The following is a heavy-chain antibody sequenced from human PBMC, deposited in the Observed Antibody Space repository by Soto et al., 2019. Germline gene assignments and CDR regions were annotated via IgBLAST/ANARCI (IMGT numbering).Heavy chain of an antibody. CDR3: AEDPKAGPPYYFDY. CDR2: IDASGGYT. J-gene: IGHJ4*02. V-gene: IGHV3-23*01. Sequence: EVQLLESGGGLLQPGRSLRLSCAASGFTFTDYALSWVRQAPGKGLEWVSLIDASGGYTYSADSGKGRVTISRDNSRNTLYLQLNSLRAEDTAVYYCAEDPKAGPPYYFDYWGQGARVTVSS. D-gene: IGHD6-13*01. CDR1: GFTFTDYA.